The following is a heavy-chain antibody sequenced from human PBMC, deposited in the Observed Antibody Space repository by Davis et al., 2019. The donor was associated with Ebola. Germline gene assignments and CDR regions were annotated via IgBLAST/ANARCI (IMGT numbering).Heavy chain of an antibody. J-gene: IGHJ4*02. Sequence: ASVKVSCKASGYTFSAYFLHWVRQAPGQGLEWMGWINTNSGGTRYAQSLQDRVTMTRDTSISTAYMELTSLRSDDTAVYYCARADPTGGFEYWGQGTLVIVSS. CDR2: INTNSGGT. CDR1: GYTFSAYF. CDR3: ARADPTGGFEY. V-gene: IGHV1-2*02. D-gene: IGHD7-27*01.